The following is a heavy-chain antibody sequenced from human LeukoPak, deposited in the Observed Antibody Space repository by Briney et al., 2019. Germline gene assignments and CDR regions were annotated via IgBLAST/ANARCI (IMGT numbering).Heavy chain of an antibody. CDR1: GDCFTSYW. Sequence: PGESLKISCKGSGDCFTSYWVGWVRPMPGEGLEWMGIIYTRVSDTRYSPSLQGQVTISADKSISTAYLQWSSLKASDTAMYYCARSDYCSGGSCSPSNWFDPWGQGTLVTVSS. J-gene: IGHJ5*02. D-gene: IGHD2-15*01. CDR2: IYTRVSDT. V-gene: IGHV5-51*03. CDR3: ARSDYCSGGSCSPSNWFDP.